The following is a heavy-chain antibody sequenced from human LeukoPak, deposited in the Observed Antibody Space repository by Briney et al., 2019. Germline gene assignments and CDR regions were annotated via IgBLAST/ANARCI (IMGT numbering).Heavy chain of an antibody. V-gene: IGHV1-69*13. CDR3: ARGSTTEQENYYYYYGMDV. D-gene: IGHD4-17*01. Sequence: SVKVSCKTSGGTFSSYAISWVRQAPGQGLEWMGGIIPIFGTANYAQKFQGRVTITADESTSTAYMELSSLRSEDTAVYYCARGSTTEQENYYYYYGMDVWGKGTTVTVSS. CDR2: IIPIFGTA. CDR1: GGTFSSYA. J-gene: IGHJ6*04.